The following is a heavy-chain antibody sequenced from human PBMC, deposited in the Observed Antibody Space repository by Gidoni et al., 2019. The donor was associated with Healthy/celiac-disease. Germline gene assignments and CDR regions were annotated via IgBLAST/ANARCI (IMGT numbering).Heavy chain of an antibody. V-gene: IGHV4-59*08. J-gene: IGHJ4*02. CDR3: ARHGGYDFWSGYPPPLFDY. CDR2: IYYSGSP. Sequence: QVQLQESGPGLVKPSETLSLTCTVSGGSISSYYWSWIRQPPGKGLEWIGYIYYSGSPNYHPSLKSRVTISVDTSKNQFSLKLSSVTAADTAVYYCARHGGYDFWSGYPPPLFDYWGQGTLVTVSS. CDR1: GGSISSYY. D-gene: IGHD3-3*01.